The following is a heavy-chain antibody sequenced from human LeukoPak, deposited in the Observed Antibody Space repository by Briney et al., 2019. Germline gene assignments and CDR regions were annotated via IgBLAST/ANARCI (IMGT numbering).Heavy chain of an antibody. CDR2: ISYDGSNK. CDR3: AKLYQLVDY. J-gene: IGHJ4*02. CDR1: GFTFSSYG. Sequence: GGSLRLPCAASGFTFSSYGMHWVRQAPGKGLEWVAVISYDGSNKYYADSVKGRFTISRDNSKNTLYLQMNSLRAEDTAVYYCAKLYQLVDYWGQGTLVTVSS. V-gene: IGHV3-30*18. D-gene: IGHD2-2*01.